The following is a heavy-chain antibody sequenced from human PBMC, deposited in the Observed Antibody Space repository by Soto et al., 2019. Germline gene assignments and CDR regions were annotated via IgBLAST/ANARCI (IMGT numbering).Heavy chain of an antibody. CDR2: ISTSGGST. J-gene: IGHJ6*02. CDR1: GFTFSSYA. Sequence: EVQLLESGGGLVQPGWSLRLSCAASGFTFSSYAMSWVRQAPGKGLEWVSSISTSGGSTYYADSVKGRFTISRDNSNNTLYLQMNSLRAEDTAVYYCSLSDRYYGMDVWGLGTTVTVSS. CDR3: SLSDRYYGMDV. V-gene: IGHV3-23*01.